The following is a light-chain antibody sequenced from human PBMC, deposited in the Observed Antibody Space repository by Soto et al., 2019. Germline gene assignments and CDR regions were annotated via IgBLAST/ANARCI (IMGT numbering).Light chain of an antibody. J-gene: IGKJ2*01. CDR3: QQYDNWLRT. V-gene: IGKV3-15*01. Sequence: EIVMTQSAATLSVSPGERATLSCRASQSVSSNLAWYQQKPGQAPRLLIYGASTRATGIPERFSGIGSGTECTLTISSLQSEDLAVYYCQQYDNWLRTFGQGTKLEIK. CDR2: GAS. CDR1: QSVSSN.